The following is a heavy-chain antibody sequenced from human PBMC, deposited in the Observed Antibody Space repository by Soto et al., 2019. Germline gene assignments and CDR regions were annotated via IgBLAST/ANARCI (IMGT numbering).Heavy chain of an antibody. CDR3: ARGYCSGGTCYRFNFDY. J-gene: IGHJ4*02. Sequence: SETLSLTCTVSGGSISSYYWSWIRQPPGKGLEWIGYIYYSGSTNYNPPLKSRATISVDTSKNQFSLKLSSVTAADTAVYYCARGYCSGGTCYRFNFDYWGQGTLVTVSS. D-gene: IGHD2-15*01. CDR1: GGSISSYY. CDR2: IYYSGST. V-gene: IGHV4-59*01.